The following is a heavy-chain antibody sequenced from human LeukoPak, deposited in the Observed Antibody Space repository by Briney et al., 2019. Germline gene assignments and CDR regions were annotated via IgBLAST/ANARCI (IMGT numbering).Heavy chain of an antibody. V-gene: IGHV1-69*13. CDR1: GGTFSSYA. CDR2: IIPIFGTA. Sequence: GASVKVSCKASGGTFSSYAISWVRQAPGQGLEWMGGIIPIFGTANYAQKFQGRVTITADESTSTAYMELSSLRSEDTAVYYCASVEWEQNWFDPWGQGTLVTVSS. CDR3: ASVEWEQNWFDP. D-gene: IGHD1-26*01. J-gene: IGHJ5*02.